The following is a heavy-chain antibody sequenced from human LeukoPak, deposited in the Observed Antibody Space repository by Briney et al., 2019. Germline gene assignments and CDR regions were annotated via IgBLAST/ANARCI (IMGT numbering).Heavy chain of an antibody. CDR3: ARESPLYYDFWSGWAFDY. J-gene: IGHJ4*02. D-gene: IGHD3-3*01. CDR1: GGSFSGYY. V-gene: IGHV4-34*01. Sequence: SETLSLTCAVYGGSFSGYYWSWIRQPPGKGLEWIGEINHSGSTNYNPSLKSRVTISVDTSKNQFSLKLSSVTAADTAVYYCARESPLYYDFWSGWAFDYWGQGTLVTVSS. CDR2: INHSGST.